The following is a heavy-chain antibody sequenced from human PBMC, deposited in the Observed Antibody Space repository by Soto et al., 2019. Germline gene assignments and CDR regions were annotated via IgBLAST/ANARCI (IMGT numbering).Heavy chain of an antibody. Sequence: ASVKVSCKASGYTFSSYGISWVRQAPGQGLEWMGWISAYNGNTNYAQKLQGRVTMTTDTSTSTAYMELRGLRSEDTAVYYSARWQCGDCGGDCFLPPDAFAICGQGTIVNVPS. J-gene: IGHJ3*02. D-gene: IGHD2-21*02. V-gene: IGHV1-18*04. CDR2: ISAYNGNT. CDR1: GYTFSSYG. CDR3: ARWQCGDCGGDCFLPPDAFAI.